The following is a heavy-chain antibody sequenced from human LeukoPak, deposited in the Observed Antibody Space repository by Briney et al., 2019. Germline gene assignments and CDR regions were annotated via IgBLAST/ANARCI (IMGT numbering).Heavy chain of an antibody. D-gene: IGHD3-22*01. CDR3: ARSDTSGYYRTVFEY. Sequence: PGESLKISCKGSGDSFTNYWIGWVRQMPGKGLEWMGIIYSGDSDTRYSPSFQGQVTISADKSISTAYLQWSSLKASDTAMYYCARSDTSGYYRTVFEYWGQGTLVTVSS. CDR1: GDSFTNYW. CDR2: IYSGDSDT. J-gene: IGHJ4*02. V-gene: IGHV5-51*01.